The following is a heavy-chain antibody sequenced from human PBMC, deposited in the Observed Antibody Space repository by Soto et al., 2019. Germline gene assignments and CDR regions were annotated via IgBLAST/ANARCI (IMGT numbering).Heavy chain of an antibody. CDR3: AKDKGITAQKHYFDY. Sequence: QVQLVDSGGGVVQPGRSLRLSCAASGFTFGNYDMHWVRQAPGKGLEWVAIISYDGTNKDYADSVKGRFTISRDNSKNTLYLQMNSLRNEDTALYYCAKDKGITAQKHYFDYWGQGTLVTVSS. J-gene: IGHJ4*02. CDR2: ISYDGTNK. CDR1: GFTFGNYD. V-gene: IGHV3-30*18. D-gene: IGHD6-13*01.